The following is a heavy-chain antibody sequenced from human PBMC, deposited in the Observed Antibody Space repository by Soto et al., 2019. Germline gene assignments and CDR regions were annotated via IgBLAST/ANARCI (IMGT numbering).Heavy chain of an antibody. V-gene: IGHV1-69*01. CDR2: IIPIFGTA. Sequence: QVQLVQSGAEVKKPGSSVKVSCKASGGTFSSYAISWVRQAPGQGLEWMGGIIPIFGTANYAQKFQGRVTITADESTSTAYMELSSLRSEDTAVYYCAREDILVVPAATDPGWFDPSGQGTLVTVSS. D-gene: IGHD2-2*01. CDR1: GGTFSSYA. CDR3: AREDILVVPAATDPGWFDP. J-gene: IGHJ5*02.